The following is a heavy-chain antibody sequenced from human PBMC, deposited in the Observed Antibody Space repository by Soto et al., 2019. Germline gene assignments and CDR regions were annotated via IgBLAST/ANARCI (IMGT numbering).Heavy chain of an antibody. CDR3: ARESVDTNYQYYFDY. J-gene: IGHJ4*02. CDR1: GGSFRTFV. D-gene: IGHD5-18*01. Sequence: SVKVSCKASGGSFRTFVVDWVRQAPGQGPEWMGGIIPFFGTTNYAQKFQGRVTMTGDKSTSTVYMELCSLTSEDTAVYYFARESVDTNYQYYFDYWGQGTLVTSPQ. V-gene: IGHV1-69*06. CDR2: IIPFFGTT.